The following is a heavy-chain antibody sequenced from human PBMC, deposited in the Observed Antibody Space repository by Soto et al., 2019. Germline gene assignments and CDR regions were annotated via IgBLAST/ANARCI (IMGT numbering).Heavy chain of an antibody. CDR2: ITSDGKSK. CDR3: ARESGDWPLNWLDP. D-gene: IGHD2-21*02. CDR1: GFNFSNHW. V-gene: IGHV3-74*01. Sequence: GGSLRLSCAASGFNFSNHWMHWVRQRPAEGLVWVSRITSDGKSKAYAESVKGRFAISRDNAKNTLYLQMNGLTAEDTAVYYCARESGDWPLNWLDPWGQGTLVTVSS. J-gene: IGHJ5*02.